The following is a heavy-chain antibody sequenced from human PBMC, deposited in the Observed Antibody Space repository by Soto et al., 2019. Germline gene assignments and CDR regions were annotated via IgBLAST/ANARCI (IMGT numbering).Heavy chain of an antibody. CDR2: INANSGAT. J-gene: IGHJ1*01. CDR3: VRLGGPVAGDVRGSCFQH. CDR1: GYTFADYY. D-gene: IGHD3-16*01. Sequence: QVQLVQSGAEVKKPGASVKVSCKASGYTFADYYLHWVRQAPGQGLEWMGRINANSGATTYAQKFQDLVIMTRDTSVMTAYMELRSLRTDDTAFYYCVRLGGPVAGDVRGSCFQHWGQGSLITVSA. V-gene: IGHV1-2*04.